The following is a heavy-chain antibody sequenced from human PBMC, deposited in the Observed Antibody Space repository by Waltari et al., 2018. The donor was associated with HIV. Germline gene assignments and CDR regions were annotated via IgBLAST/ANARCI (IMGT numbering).Heavy chain of an antibody. J-gene: IGHJ3*02. V-gene: IGHV4-59*01. CDR2: IYYSGST. CDR3: ARTPIYYDQWGRRFDI. Sequence: QVQLQESGPGLVKPSETLSLTCTVSGASISSYYWSWIRQPPGRGLEWIWYIYYSGSTNYNPSLKSRVTISVDTSKNQFSLKLSSVTAADTAVYDCARTPIYYDQWGRRFDIWGQGTMVTVSS. D-gene: IGHD3-22*01. CDR1: GASISSYY.